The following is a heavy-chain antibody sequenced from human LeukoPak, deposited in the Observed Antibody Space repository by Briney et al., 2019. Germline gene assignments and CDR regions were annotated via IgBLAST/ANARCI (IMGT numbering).Heavy chain of an antibody. CDR3: ARGSGSYGGEYFQH. V-gene: IGHV4-31*03. J-gene: IGHJ1*01. CDR1: GGSISSGGCY. CDR2: IYYSGST. D-gene: IGHD1-26*01. Sequence: PSETLSLTCTVSGGSISSGGCYWSWIRQHPGKGLEWIGYIYYSGSTYHNPSLKSRVTISVDTSKNQFSLKLSSVTAADTAVYYCARGSGSYGGEYFQHWGQGTLVTVSS.